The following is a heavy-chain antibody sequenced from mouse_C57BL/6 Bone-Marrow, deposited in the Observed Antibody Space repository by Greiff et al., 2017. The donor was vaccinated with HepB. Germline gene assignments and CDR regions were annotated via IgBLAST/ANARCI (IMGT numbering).Heavy chain of an antibody. D-gene: IGHD2-1*01. CDR3: ARFYSRLLDY. CDR1: GYTFTSYW. Sequence: VQLQQSGAELVMPGASVKLSCKASGYTFTSYWMHWVKQRPGQGLEWIGEIDPSDSYTNYNQKFKGKSTLTVDKSSSTAYMQLSSLTSEDSAVYYCARFYSRLLDYWGQGTTLTVSS. V-gene: IGHV1-69*01. J-gene: IGHJ2*01. CDR2: IDPSDSYT.